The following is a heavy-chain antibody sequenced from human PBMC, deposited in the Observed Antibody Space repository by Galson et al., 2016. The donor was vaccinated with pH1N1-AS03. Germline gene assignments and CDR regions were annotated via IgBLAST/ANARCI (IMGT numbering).Heavy chain of an antibody. CDR3: ARRPTGIDY. D-gene: IGHD3-10*01. J-gene: IGHJ4*02. CDR1: RGSFGGAY. CDR2: IIIGRGLPP. Sequence: ETLSLTCTVSRGSFGGAYWTWIRQPPGKGLEWIGVIIIGRGLPPTYNPSRKRRVTISIDTSRGELSLRLRSVTAADTGVYYSARRPTGIDYWGQGVQVTVSS. V-gene: IGHV4-34*12.